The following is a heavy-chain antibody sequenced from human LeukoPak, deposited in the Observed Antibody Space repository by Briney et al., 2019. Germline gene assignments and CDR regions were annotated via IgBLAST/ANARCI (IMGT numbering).Heavy chain of an antibody. J-gene: IGHJ4*02. V-gene: IGHV3-48*04. CDR2: ISSSSSTI. CDR1: GFTFSSYS. Sequence: GGSLRLSCAACGFTFSSYSMNWVRQAPGKGLEWVSYISSSSSTIYYADSVKGRFTISRDNAKNSLYLQMNSLRAEDTAVYYCARAGDDCSSTSCYRAPIDYWGQGTLVTVSS. CDR3: ARAGDDCSSTSCYRAPIDY. D-gene: IGHD2-2*01.